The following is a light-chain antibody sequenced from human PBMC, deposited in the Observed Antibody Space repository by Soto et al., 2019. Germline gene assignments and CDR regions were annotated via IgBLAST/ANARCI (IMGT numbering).Light chain of an antibody. CDR2: GNS. CDR3: QSYDSSLSGYV. CDR1: SSNIGAGYD. V-gene: IGLV1-40*01. Sequence: SVLAQPSSVSWAPGQRVSISCTGSSSNIGAGYDVHWYQQLPGTAPKLLIYGNSNRPSGVPDRFSGSKSGTSASLAITGLQAEDEADYYCQSYDSSLSGYVFGTGTKVTVL. J-gene: IGLJ1*01.